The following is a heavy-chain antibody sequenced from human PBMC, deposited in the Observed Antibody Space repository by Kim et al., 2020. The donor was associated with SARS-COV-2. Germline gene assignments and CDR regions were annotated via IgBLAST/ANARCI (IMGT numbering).Heavy chain of an antibody. V-gene: IGHV3-21*01. Sequence: WGSLRLSCAASGFTFSSYSMNWVRQAPGKGLDWVSSINSSSSYIYYAASVKGRFTISRDNAKNSLYLPMNSLRAEDTAVYYCAREGRFLEWFYWGQGTLVTVSS. CDR3: AREGRFLEWFY. CDR1: GFTFSSYS. CDR2: INSSSSYI. D-gene: IGHD3-3*01. J-gene: IGHJ4*02.